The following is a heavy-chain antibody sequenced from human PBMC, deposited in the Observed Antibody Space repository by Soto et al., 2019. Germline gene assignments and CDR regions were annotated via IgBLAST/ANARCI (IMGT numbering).Heavy chain of an antibody. J-gene: IGHJ4*02. CDR3: TTDVLWFGELLPY. V-gene: IGHV3-15*01. D-gene: IGHD3-10*01. CDR2: IKSKTDGGTT. CDR1: GFTFSNAW. Sequence: EVQLVESGGGLVKPGGSLRLSCAASGFTFSNAWMSWVRQAPGKGLEWVGRIKSKTDGGTTDYAAPVKGRFTISRDDSKNTLYLQMISLKTEDTAVYYCTTDVLWFGELLPYWGQGTLVTVSS.